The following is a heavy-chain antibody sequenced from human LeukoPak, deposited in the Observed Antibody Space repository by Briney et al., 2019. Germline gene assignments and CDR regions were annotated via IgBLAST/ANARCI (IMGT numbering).Heavy chain of an antibody. D-gene: IGHD2-8*02. CDR1: GDSTSTYY. J-gene: IGHJ4*02. CDR2: VFNRGTT. CDR3: ARVVVVYGYYFDY. Sequence: SETLSLTCTVTGDSTSTYYWSWIRQSPGKGLEWIGYVFNRGTTNYSPSLRSRVTISEDRSKNQFSLNLKSVTTADTAVYYCARVVVVYGYYFDYWGQGTLVTVSS. V-gene: IGHV4-59*01.